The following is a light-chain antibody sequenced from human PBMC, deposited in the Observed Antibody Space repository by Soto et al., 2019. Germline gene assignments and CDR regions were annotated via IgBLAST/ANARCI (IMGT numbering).Light chain of an antibody. CDR1: QSISSY. J-gene: IGKJ5*01. CDR2: AAS. CDR3: QQSYSTPIT. V-gene: IGKV1-39*01. Sequence: DIQMTQSPSSLSASVGDRVTITCRASQSISSYLNWYQQKPGKAPKLLIYAASSLQSGVPSRFSASGSGTDFTLTISSLQPEDFATYYCQQSYSTPITFGQGTRREIK.